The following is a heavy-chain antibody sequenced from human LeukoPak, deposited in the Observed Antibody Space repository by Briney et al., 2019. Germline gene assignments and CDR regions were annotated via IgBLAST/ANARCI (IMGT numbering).Heavy chain of an antibody. CDR2: IYNTGST. V-gene: IGHV3-53*05. CDR1: GFTVRSHR. CDR3: ATDPGLRWSFDF. D-gene: IGHD4-23*01. Sequence: GGSLRLSCAASGFTVRSHRLIWVRQAPGKGLEWVSVIYNTGSTYYADSVMGRFIISRDISKNTLYLQINGLRPDDTALYYCATDPGLRWSFDFWSQGTLVTVSS. J-gene: IGHJ4*02.